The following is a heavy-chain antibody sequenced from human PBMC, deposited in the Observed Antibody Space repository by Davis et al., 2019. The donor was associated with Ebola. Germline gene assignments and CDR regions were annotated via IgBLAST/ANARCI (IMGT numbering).Heavy chain of an antibody. Sequence: MPSETLSPTCAVYGGSFSGYYWSWIRQPPGKGLEWIGEINHSGSTNYNPSLKSRVTISVDTSKTQFSLKLSSVTAADTAVYYCARARAYNWFDPWGQGTLVTVSS. CDR1: GGSFSGYY. CDR2: INHSGST. V-gene: IGHV4-34*01. CDR3: ARARAYNWFDP. J-gene: IGHJ5*02.